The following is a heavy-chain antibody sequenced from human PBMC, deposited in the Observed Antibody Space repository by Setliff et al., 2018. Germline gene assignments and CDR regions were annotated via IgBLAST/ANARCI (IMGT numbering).Heavy chain of an antibody. D-gene: IGHD3-3*01. Sequence: SETLSLTCTVSGGSISSRTCYWSWIRQPAGKGLEWIGHIYTSWNTVYNPSLKSRVTISLDTSKNQFSLDLSSVTAADTAVYYCARVSGFLYIDVWGNGTTVTVSS. V-gene: IGHV4-61*09. CDR3: ARVSGFLYIDV. CDR1: GGSISSRTCY. J-gene: IGHJ6*03. CDR2: IYTSWNT.